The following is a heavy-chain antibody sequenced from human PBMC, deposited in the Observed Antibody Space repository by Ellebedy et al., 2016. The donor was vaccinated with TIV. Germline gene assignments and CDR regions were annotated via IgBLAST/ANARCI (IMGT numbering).Heavy chain of an antibody. Sequence: DGSNKYYADSVKGRFTISRDNSKNTLYLQMNSLRAEDTAVYYCARHAVAIDYWGQGTLVTVSS. D-gene: IGHD6-19*01. V-gene: IGHV3-30-3*01. CDR2: DGSNK. CDR3: ARHAVAIDY. J-gene: IGHJ4*02.